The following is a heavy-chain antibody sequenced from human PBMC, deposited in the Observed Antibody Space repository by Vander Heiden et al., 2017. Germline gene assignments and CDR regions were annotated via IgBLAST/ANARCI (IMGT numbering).Heavy chain of an antibody. J-gene: IGHJ4*02. V-gene: IGHV3-21*06. CDR3: AREIGHYFDN. Sequence: EVQLVASGGGLVKPGGSLRLSCGASGFTFSSYNMNWVLQAPGKGLEWVSSIYSSGNYRYYSDSVKGRFTISRDNAKNSLYLQMNSLRAEDTAVYYCAREIGHYFDNWGQGTLGTVSS. CDR2: IYSSGNYR. CDR1: GFTFSSYN.